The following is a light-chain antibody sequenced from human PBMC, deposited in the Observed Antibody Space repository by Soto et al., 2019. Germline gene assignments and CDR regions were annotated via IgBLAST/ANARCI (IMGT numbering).Light chain of an antibody. J-gene: IGLJ2*01. CDR2: RDS. CDR3: QVWDSSTVV. V-gene: IGLV3-9*01. Sequence: SYELTQPLSVSVALGQTARITCGGNNIGSKNVHWYQQKPGQAPVLVIYRDSNRPSGIPERFSGSNSGNTATLTISRAQAGVEADYYCQVWDSSTVVFGGGTNLTVL. CDR1: NIGSKN.